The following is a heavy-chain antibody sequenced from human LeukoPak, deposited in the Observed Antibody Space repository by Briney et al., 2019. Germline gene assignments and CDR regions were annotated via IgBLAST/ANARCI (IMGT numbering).Heavy chain of an antibody. J-gene: IGHJ4*02. CDR3: ARDSGYSYDNFDY. CDR2: MNPNSGNT. D-gene: IGHD5-18*01. V-gene: IGHV1-8*03. CDR1: GYTFTSYD. Sequence: ASVKVSCKASGYTFTSYDINWVRQATGQGLEWMGWMNPNSGNTGYAQKFQGRVTITRNTSISTAYMELSSLRSEDTAVYYCARDSGYSYDNFDYWGQGTLVTVSS.